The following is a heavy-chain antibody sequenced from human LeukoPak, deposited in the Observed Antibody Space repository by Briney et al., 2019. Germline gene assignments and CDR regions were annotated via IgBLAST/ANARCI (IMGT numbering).Heavy chain of an antibody. CDR3: ARKITGFWSGSSPFDI. CDR1: GGSISSYY. V-gene: IGHV4-59*08. D-gene: IGHD3-3*01. Sequence: SPTLSLTCTVSGGSISSYYWSWIRQPPGKGLGWMGYIYYGGSTNYNPSLKSRVTISVDTSKNQFSLKLSTVIAADTAVYYCARKITGFWSGSSPFDIWDQGTMVTVSS. J-gene: IGHJ3*02. CDR2: IYYGGST.